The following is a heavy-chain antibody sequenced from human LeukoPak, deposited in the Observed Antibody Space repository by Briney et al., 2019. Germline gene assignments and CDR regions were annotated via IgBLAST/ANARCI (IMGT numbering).Heavy chain of an antibody. CDR2: IYHSGST. Sequence: SQTLSLTCAVSGGSISSGGYSWSWIRQPPGKGLEWIGYIYHSGSTYYNPSLKSRVTISVDRSKNQFSLKLSSVTAADTAVYYCARASSGDLQDWGQGTLVTVSS. V-gene: IGHV4-30-2*01. J-gene: IGHJ4*02. D-gene: IGHD4-17*01. CDR3: ARASSGDLQD. CDR1: GGSISSGGYS.